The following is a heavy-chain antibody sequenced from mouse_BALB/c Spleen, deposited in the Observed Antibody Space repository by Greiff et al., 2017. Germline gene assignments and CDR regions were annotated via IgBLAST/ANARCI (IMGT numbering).Heavy chain of an antibody. CDR2: INPNNGGT. D-gene: IGHD1-1*02. J-gene: IGHJ2*01. V-gene: IGHV1-18*01. Sequence: EVQLQQSGPELMKPGASVKISCKASGYSFTSYYMHWVKQSHGKSLEWIGYINPNNGGTIYNQKFKGKATLTVDKSSSTAYMELRSLTSEDTAVYYCARGSYERYFDYWGQGTTLTVSS. CDR1: GYSFTSYY. CDR3: ARGSYERYFDY.